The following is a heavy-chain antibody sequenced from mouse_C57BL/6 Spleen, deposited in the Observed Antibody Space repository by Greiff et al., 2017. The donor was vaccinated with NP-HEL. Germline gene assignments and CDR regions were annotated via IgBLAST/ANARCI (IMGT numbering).Heavy chain of an antibody. J-gene: IGHJ2*01. D-gene: IGHD1-1*01. Sequence: QVQLQQPGAGLVKPGASVKMSCKASGYTFTSYWITWVKQRPGPGLEWIGDIYPGSGSTNYNEKFKSKATLTVDTSSSTAYMQLSSLTSEESAVYYCARGLRGRYYFDYWGQGTTLTVSS. V-gene: IGHV1-55*01. CDR3: ARGLRGRYYFDY. CDR1: GYTFTSYW. CDR2: IYPGSGST.